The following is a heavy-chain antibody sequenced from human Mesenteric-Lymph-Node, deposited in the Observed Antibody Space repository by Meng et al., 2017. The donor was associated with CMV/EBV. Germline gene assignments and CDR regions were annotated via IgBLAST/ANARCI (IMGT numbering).Heavy chain of an antibody. D-gene: IGHD3-3*01. CDR1: GFSLSIYS. Sequence: GESLKISCAASGFSLSIYSMNWVRQAPGKGLEWVAVISYDGSNKYYADSVKGRFTISRDNSKNTLYLQMNSLRAEDTAVYYCAREVIFGVVSIRGAFDYWGQGTLVTVSS. CDR2: ISYDGSNK. CDR3: AREVIFGVVSIRGAFDY. J-gene: IGHJ4*02. V-gene: IGHV3-30*03.